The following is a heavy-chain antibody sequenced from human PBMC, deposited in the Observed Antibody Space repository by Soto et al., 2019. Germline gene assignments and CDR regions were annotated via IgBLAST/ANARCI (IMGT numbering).Heavy chain of an antibody. Sequence: QVHLVQSGAEVKKPGASVKVSCKCSGYTFTSYGITWVRQAPGQGLEWMGWISAYNDNTDYAQKLQGRVTVTRDTSTSTAYMERRSLRSDDTAVYYCARGRYGDYWGQGALVTVSS. D-gene: IGHD1-1*01. J-gene: IGHJ4*02. CDR2: ISAYNDNT. CDR3: ARGRYGDY. CDR1: GYTFTSYG. V-gene: IGHV1-18*01.